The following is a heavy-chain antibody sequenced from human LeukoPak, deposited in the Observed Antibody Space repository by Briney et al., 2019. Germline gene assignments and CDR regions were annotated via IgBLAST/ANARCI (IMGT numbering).Heavy chain of an antibody. V-gene: IGHV3-64D*06. Sequence: SAGSLRLSCSASGFSFSSYTMYWVRQATGKGLEYVSAISSNGERTYYADSVKGRFTISRDNSKNTLYLQMSSLRPEYTAVYYCVKAHVDTALYDYWGQGALVTVSS. D-gene: IGHD5-18*01. CDR1: GFSFSSYT. CDR2: ISSNGERT. CDR3: VKAHVDTALYDY. J-gene: IGHJ4*02.